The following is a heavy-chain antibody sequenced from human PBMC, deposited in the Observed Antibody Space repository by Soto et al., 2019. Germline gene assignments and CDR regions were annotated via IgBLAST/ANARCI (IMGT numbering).Heavy chain of an antibody. CDR3: ARVNYYGSGSYYKD. V-gene: IGHV4-59*01. CDR1: GGSISSYY. Sequence: SETLSLTCTVSGGSISSYYWSWIRQPPGKGLEWIGYIYYSGSTNYNPSLKSRVTISVDTSKNQFSLKLSSVTAADTAVYYCARVNYYGSGSYYKDWGQGTLVTVSS. CDR2: IYYSGST. J-gene: IGHJ4*02. D-gene: IGHD3-10*01.